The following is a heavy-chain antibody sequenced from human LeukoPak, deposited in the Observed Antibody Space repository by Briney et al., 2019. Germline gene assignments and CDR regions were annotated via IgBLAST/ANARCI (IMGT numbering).Heavy chain of an antibody. CDR1: GFTFGDYA. J-gene: IGHJ4*02. D-gene: IGHD3-22*01. V-gene: IGHV3-49*04. Sequence: PGRSLRLSCTTSGFTFGDYAMSWVRQAPGKGLEWVSFIRRKAHGGTAEYAASVKGRFSSSRDDSKSIANLQMNGLKTEDTAVYFCTRVTYYYDNSGYFHFDSWGQGSLVTVSS. CDR3: TRVTYYYDNSGYFHFDS. CDR2: IRRKAHGGTA.